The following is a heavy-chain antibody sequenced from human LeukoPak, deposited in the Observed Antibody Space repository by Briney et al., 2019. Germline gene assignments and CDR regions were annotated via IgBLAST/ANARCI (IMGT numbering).Heavy chain of an antibody. D-gene: IGHD3-10*01. CDR1: GFTFSSSW. J-gene: IGHJ5*02. CDR2: INSDGRST. V-gene: IGHV3-74*01. CDR3: ARVQYYGSGSYYNWFDP. Sequence: GGSLRLSCAASGFTFSSSWMHWVRQAPGKGLVWVSRINSDGRSTTYADSVKGRFTISRDNAKNTLYLQMNSLRAEDTAVYYCARVQYYGSGSYYNWFDPWGQGTLVTVSS.